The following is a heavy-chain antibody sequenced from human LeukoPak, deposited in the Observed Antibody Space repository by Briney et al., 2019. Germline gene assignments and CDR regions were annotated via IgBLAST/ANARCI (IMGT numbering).Heavy chain of an antibody. CDR1: GGSISSGGYY. CDR2: IYYSGST. D-gene: IGHD5-24*01. CDR3: ARLPRRDGYNYAFDY. Sequence: SQTLSLTCTVSGGSISSGGYYWSWIRQHPGKGLEWIGYIYYSGSTYYNPSLKSRVTISVDTSKNQFSLKLSSVTAADTAVYYCARLPRRDGYNYAFDYWGQGTLVTVSS. V-gene: IGHV4-31*03. J-gene: IGHJ4*02.